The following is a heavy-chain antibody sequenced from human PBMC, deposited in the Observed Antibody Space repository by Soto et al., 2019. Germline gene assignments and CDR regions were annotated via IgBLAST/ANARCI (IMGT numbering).Heavy chain of an antibody. J-gene: IGHJ5*02. CDR2: IHWNDDK. V-gene: IGHV2-5*01. D-gene: IGHD3-22*01. CDR3: AHTKDSSGFLTS. Sequence: SGPTLVNPTQTLTLTCSFSGFSLSVYGVRVIWFRQPPGETLEWLALIHWNDDKRYSPYLKSRLTITKGTSKNQVVLTLTNLDPLDTGTYFCAHTKDSSGFLTSWGQGILVTVSS. CDR1: GFSLSVYGVR.